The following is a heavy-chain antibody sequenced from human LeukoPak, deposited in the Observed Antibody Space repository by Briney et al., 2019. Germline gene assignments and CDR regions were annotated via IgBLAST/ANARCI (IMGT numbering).Heavy chain of an antibody. V-gene: IGHV3-7*01. CDR3: VSGFLQWLY. CDR2: INPDGSNM. Sequence: GGSLRLSCAASGFSFSSYWMSWVRQAPGKGLEWVANINPDGSNMLYVDSVKGRFTISRDNAKNSLYLQMNNLRAKDTAVYFCVSGFLQWLYWGQGTLVTVSS. D-gene: IGHD3-3*01. J-gene: IGHJ4*02. CDR1: GFSFSSYW.